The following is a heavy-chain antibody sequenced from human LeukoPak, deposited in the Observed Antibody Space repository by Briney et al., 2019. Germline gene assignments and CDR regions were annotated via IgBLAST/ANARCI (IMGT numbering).Heavy chain of an antibody. CDR3: TGNYYGSGSYADFDY. CDR2: IRSTANGYAT. CDR1: GFTFSGSA. V-gene: IGHV3-73*01. D-gene: IGHD3-10*01. Sequence: GGSLRLSCAASGFTFSGSALHWARQASGKGLEWVGRIRSTANGYATAYAASVKGRFTISRDGSKNTAYLQMDSLKTEDTAVYYCTGNYYGSGSYADFDYWGQGTLVTVSS. J-gene: IGHJ4*02.